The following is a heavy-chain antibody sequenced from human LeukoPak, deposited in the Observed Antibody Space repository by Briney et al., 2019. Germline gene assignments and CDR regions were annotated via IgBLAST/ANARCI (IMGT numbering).Heavy chain of an antibody. Sequence: ASVKVSCKASGGTFISYAISWVRQAPGQGLEWMGRIIPIFGTANYAQKFQGRVTITTDESTSTAYIELSSLRSEDTAVYYCALDIVATIGQYNWFDPWGQGTLVTVSS. CDR1: GGTFISYA. CDR2: IIPIFGTA. CDR3: ALDIVATIGQYNWFDP. V-gene: IGHV1-69*05. D-gene: IGHD5-12*01. J-gene: IGHJ5*02.